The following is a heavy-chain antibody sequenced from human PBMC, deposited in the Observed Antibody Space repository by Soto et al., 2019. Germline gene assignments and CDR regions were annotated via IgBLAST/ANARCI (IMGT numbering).Heavy chain of an antibody. V-gene: IGHV3-30*03. CDR2: ISFDGRKQ. CDR1: GFRFNNYA. CDR3: ATTIGLRLGELAPDF. J-gene: IGHJ4*02. D-gene: IGHD3-16*01. Sequence: QVQLVESGGGVVQPGGSLRLSCAASGFRFNNYAIDWVRQAPGKGLEWVAFISFDGRKQYYGDSVQGRFSISRDDSKNTVFLQMSSLRPEDTAVYYCATTIGLRLGELAPDFWGQGTLVTVSS.